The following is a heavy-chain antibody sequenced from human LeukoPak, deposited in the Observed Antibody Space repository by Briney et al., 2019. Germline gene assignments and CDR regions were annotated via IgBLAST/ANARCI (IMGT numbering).Heavy chain of an antibody. CDR2: INHSGST. J-gene: IGHJ4*02. V-gene: IGHV4-34*01. CDR3: ARRCLQFRGLAPFDY. CDR1: GGSFSGYY. Sequence: SETLSLTCAVYGGSFSGYYWSWIRQPPGKGLEWIGEINHSGSTNYNPSLKSRVTISVDTSKNQFSLKLSSVTAADTAVYYCARRCLQFRGLAPFDYWGQGTLVTVSS. D-gene: IGHD5-24*01.